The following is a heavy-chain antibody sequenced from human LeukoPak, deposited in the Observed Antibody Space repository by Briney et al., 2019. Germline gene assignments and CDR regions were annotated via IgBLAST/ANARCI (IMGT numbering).Heavy chain of an antibody. V-gene: IGHV3-30*02. D-gene: IGHD3-10*01. CDR2: IRYDGNGK. Sequence: GGSLRLSCVASGITFSSYGMHWVRRAPGEGLEWVAFIRYDGNGKYYADSVKGRFTISRDNSKNTLYLQMNSLRAEDTAVYYCAKDGRFYYGSGSYYPDYWGQEPWSPSPQ. J-gene: IGHJ4*01. CDR3: AKDGRFYYGSGSYYPDY. CDR1: GITFSSYG.